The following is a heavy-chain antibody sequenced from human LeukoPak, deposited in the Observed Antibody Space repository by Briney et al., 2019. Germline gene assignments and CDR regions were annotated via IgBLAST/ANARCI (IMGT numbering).Heavy chain of an antibody. D-gene: IGHD3-9*01. V-gene: IGHV4-59*08. Sequence: SETLSLTCTVSGGSISSYYWSWIRQPPGKGLEWIGYIYYRGTTHYNPSLESRITMSVATPKNQFSLKLTSVPAANTPLYYCPTHSDVLTGYAADAFDISGQGTMVTVSS. CDR1: GGSISSYY. CDR3: PTHSDVLTGYAADAFDI. CDR2: IYYRGTT. J-gene: IGHJ3*02.